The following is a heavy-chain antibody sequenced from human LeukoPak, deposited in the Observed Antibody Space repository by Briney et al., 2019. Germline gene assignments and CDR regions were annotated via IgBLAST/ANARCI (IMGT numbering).Heavy chain of an antibody. CDR3: ARPSKPRYYDFWSGYYFDY. D-gene: IGHD3-3*01. CDR2: INHSGST. CDR1: GGSISSGSYY. V-gene: IGHV4-61*09. J-gene: IGHJ4*02. Sequence: SQTLSLTCTVSGGSISSGSYYWSWIRQPAGKGLEWIGEINHSGSTNYNPSLKSRVTISVDTSKNQFSLKLSSVTAADTAVYYCARPSKPRYYDFWSGYYFDYWGQGTLVTVSS.